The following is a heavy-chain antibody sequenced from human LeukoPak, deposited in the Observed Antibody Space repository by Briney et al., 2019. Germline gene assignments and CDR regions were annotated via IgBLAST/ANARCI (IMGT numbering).Heavy chain of an antibody. CDR3: ARDTGGGFDP. V-gene: IGHV3-7*01. Sequence: GGSLRLSCAASGFNFRNYWISWVRRAPGKGLEWVANIKDDGRDKYYVDSVKGRFTISRDNARNSLSLQMNSLRVEDTAVHYCARDTGGGFDPWGQGTLVTVSS. CDR1: GFNFRNYW. CDR2: IKDDGRDK. D-gene: IGHD1-1*01. J-gene: IGHJ5*02.